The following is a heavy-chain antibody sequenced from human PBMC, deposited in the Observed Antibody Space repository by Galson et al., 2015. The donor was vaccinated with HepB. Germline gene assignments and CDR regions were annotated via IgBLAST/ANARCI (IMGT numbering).Heavy chain of an antibody. D-gene: IGHD3-3*01. CDR1: GYTFTSYY. Sequence: SVKVSCKASGYTFTSYYMHWVRQAPGQGLEWMGIINPSGGSTSYAQKFQGRVTMTRDTSTSTVYMELSSLRSEDTAVYYCATNDHCYDFCKQGYYYYMDVWGKGTTVTVSS. J-gene: IGHJ6*03. CDR2: INPSGGST. V-gene: IGHV1-46*01. CDR3: ATNDHCYDFCKQGYYYYMDV.